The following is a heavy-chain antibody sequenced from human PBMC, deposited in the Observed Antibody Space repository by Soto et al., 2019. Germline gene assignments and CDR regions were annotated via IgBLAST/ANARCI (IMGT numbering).Heavy chain of an antibody. CDR2: ISAYNGNT. D-gene: IGHD2-8*01. CDR1: GYTFTSYG. Sequence: QVQLVQSGAEVKKPGASVKVSCKASGYTFTSYGISWVRQAPGQGLEWMGWISAYNGNTNHAQKLQGRVTMTTDTSTSTAYMELRSLRSDDTAVYYCARDTRIPVSSSTYYFDYWGQGTLVTVSS. CDR3: ARDTRIPVSSSTYYFDY. J-gene: IGHJ4*02. V-gene: IGHV1-18*01.